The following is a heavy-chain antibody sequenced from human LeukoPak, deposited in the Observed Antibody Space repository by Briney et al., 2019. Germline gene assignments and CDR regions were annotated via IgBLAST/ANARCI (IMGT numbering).Heavy chain of an antibody. V-gene: IGHV1-2*02. CDR2: IDAYSGGT. D-gene: IGHD1-26*01. CDR1: GYPFTAYN. Sequence: GASVQVSGKASGYPFTAYNMHWVRQAPGQGLEWIGWIDAYSGGTDYAQKFQGRVTMTRDTFISTAYMEQSRLRSDATAAYYSASISGSDFNYYDMDDWGQGTTVTVSS. CDR3: ASISGSDFNYYDMDD. J-gene: IGHJ6*02.